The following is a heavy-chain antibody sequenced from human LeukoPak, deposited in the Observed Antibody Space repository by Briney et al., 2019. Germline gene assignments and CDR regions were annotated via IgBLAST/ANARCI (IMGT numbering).Heavy chain of an antibody. D-gene: IGHD3-3*01. Sequence: SGGSLRLSCAASGFTFSTYWMSWVRQAPGRGLEWLSYITDVGSTMYNADSVKGRFTISRDNANNSLYLQMNNLKTDDTAVYYCARGVLAGVVPLAEYFQHWGQGTLVTVSS. CDR3: ARGVLAGVVPLAEYFQH. CDR2: ITDVGSTM. CDR1: GFTFSTYW. V-gene: IGHV3-48*04. J-gene: IGHJ1*01.